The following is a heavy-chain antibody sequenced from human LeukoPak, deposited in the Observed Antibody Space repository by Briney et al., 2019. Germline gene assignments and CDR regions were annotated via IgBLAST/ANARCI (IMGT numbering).Heavy chain of an antibody. CDR2: INHSGTT. V-gene: IGHV4-34*01. J-gene: IGHJ6*02. D-gene: IGHD2-2*01. CDR1: GGSFSGYY. Sequence: SETLSLTCAVYGGSFSGYYSSWIRQPPGKGLEWIGEINHSGTTNYNPSLKSRVTISVDTSKNQFSLKLSSVTAADTAVYYCARADIVVVPAAPAVYGMDVWGQGTTVTVSS. CDR3: ARADIVVVPAAPAVYGMDV.